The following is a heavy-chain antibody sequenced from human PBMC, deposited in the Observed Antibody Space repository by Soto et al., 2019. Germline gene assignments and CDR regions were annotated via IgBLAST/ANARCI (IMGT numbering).Heavy chain of an antibody. D-gene: IGHD4-17*01. J-gene: IGHJ5*02. CDR3: QRVIKHGDYSSWFDP. CDR2: INPNSGNT. CDR1: GYIFTNYD. V-gene: IGHV1-8*01. Sequence: QVQLVQSGAEVKKPGASVKVSCKASGYIFTNYDINWVLQATGQGLEYLGWINPNSGNTGYVQKFKGRVTMTRNTSLNTAYMELNSLRSEDTAVYYCQRVIKHGDYSSWFDPWGQGSLVTVSS.